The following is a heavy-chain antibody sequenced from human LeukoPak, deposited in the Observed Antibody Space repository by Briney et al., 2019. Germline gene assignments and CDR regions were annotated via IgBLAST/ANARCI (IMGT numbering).Heavy chain of an antibody. CDR1: GFTFSSYA. Sequence: GGSLRLSCVASGFTFSSYAMTWVRQAPGKGLEWVSVISGSGGGTLYADSVKGRLTISRDNSKNTLYLQMNSLRAEDTAVYYCARDPRVVVNYYYYGMDVWGQGTTVTVSS. D-gene: IGHD3-22*01. J-gene: IGHJ6*02. CDR3: ARDPRVVVNYYYYGMDV. V-gene: IGHV3-23*01. CDR2: ISGSGGGT.